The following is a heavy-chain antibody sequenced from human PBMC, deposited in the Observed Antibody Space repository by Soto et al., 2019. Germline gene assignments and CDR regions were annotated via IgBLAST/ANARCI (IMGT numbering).Heavy chain of an antibody. V-gene: IGHV5-51*01. Sequence: GESLKISCKGSGYSFTSYWIGWVRQMPGKGLEWMGIIYPGDSDTRYSPSFQGQVTISADKSISTAYLQWSSLKASDTAMYYCARQIPRYSSSWYLRHWFDPWGQGTLVTVSS. CDR1: GYSFTSYW. CDR2: IYPGDSDT. J-gene: IGHJ5*02. CDR3: ARQIPRYSSSWYLRHWFDP. D-gene: IGHD6-13*01.